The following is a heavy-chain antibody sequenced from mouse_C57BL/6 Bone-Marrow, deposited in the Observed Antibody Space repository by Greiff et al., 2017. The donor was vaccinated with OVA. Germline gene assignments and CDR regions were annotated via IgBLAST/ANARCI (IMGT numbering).Heavy chain of an antibody. D-gene: IGHD1-1*01. Sequence: QVQLKQSGAELVTPGASVKMSCKASGYTFTSYWMHWVKQRPGRGLEWIGRIDPNSGGTKYNEKFKSKATLTVDKPSSTASMQLSILTSEDSAVDYLARGAFYYYGSSPFDVWGTGTTVTVSS. CDR2: IDPNSGGT. V-gene: IGHV1-72*01. J-gene: IGHJ1*03. CDR1: GYTFTSYW. CDR3: ARGAFYYYGSSPFDV.